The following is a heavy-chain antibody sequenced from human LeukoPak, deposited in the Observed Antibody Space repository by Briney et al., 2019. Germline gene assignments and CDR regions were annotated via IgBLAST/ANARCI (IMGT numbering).Heavy chain of an antibody. Sequence: SETLSLTCTVSGGSITSHYWSWIRQPAGKGLERIGRIYGSGITNYNPSLKSRVTMSVDTSKNQFSLKLSSLTAADTAVYYCARSTVAGTMEEFEFDYWGQGTLVTVSS. CDR2: IYGSGIT. V-gene: IGHV4-4*07. D-gene: IGHD6-19*01. J-gene: IGHJ4*02. CDR1: GGSITSHY. CDR3: ARSTVAGTMEEFEFDY.